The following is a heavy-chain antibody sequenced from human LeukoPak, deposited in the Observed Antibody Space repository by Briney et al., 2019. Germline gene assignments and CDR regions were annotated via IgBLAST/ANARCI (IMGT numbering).Heavy chain of an antibody. CDR2: IRYDGSNK. Sequence: GGSLRLSCAASGFTFSSYGMHWVRQAPGKGLEWVAFIRYDGSNKYYAGSVKGRFTISRDNSKNTLYLQMNSLRAEDTAVYYCANIGVVVPAAIRDDAFDIWGQGTMVTVSS. D-gene: IGHD2-2*02. CDR3: ANIGVVVPAAIRDDAFDI. V-gene: IGHV3-30*02. CDR1: GFTFSSYG. J-gene: IGHJ3*02.